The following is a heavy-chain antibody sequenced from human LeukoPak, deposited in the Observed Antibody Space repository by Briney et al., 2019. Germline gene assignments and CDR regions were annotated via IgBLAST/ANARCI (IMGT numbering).Heavy chain of an antibody. J-gene: IGHJ6*02. CDR1: GFTFSNYA. CDR3: AKAEDNSGWALYYYYYALDV. CDR2: ISGSGGTT. D-gene: IGHD6-19*01. V-gene: IGHV3-23*01. Sequence: GGSLRPSCAASGFTFSNYAMSWVRQAPGKGLEWVSGISGSGGTTNYADSAKGRFAISRDNFKNTLYLHMNSLRAEDTAVYYCAKAEDNSGWALYYYYYALDVWGQGTTVTVSS.